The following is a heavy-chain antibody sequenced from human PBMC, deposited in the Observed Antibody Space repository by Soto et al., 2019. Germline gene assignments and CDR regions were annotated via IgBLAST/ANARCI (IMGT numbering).Heavy chain of an antibody. CDR3: ARDGSRYDFWSGPYYFDY. J-gene: IGHJ4*02. Sequence: SETLSLTCTVSGGSISTYYCSWIRQPPGKGLEWIGYIYYSGSTNYNPSLKSRVTISVDTSKNQFSLKLSSVSAADTAVYYCARDGSRYDFWSGPYYFDYWGQGTLVTVSS. CDR2: IYYSGST. D-gene: IGHD3-3*01. V-gene: IGHV4-59*01. CDR1: GGSISTYY.